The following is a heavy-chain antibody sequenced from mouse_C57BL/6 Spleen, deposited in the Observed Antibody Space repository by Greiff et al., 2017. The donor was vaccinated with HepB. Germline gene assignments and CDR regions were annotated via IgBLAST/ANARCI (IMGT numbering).Heavy chain of an antibody. CDR1: GFTFSSYG. Sequence: EVQVVESGGDLVKPGGSLKLSCAASGFTFSSYGMSWVRQTPDKRLEWVATISSGGSYTYYPDSVKGRFTISRDNAKNTLYLQMSSLKSEDTAMYYCASLMDYWGQGTSVTVSS. CDR3: ASLMDY. CDR2: ISSGGSYT. V-gene: IGHV5-6*01. J-gene: IGHJ4*01.